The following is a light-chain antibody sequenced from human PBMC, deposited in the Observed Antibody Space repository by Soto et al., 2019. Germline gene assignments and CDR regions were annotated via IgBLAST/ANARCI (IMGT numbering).Light chain of an antibody. CDR2: DVS. CDR1: SSDVGGYNY. CDR3: SSYTSSSTRV. J-gene: IGLJ2*01. Sequence: ALTQPASVSGSPGQSISISCTGTSSDVGGYNYVSWYQQYPGKAPKLMIYDVSNRPSGVSNRFSGSKSGNTASLTISGLQAEDEADYYCSSYTSSSTRVFGGGTKLTVL. V-gene: IGLV2-14*01.